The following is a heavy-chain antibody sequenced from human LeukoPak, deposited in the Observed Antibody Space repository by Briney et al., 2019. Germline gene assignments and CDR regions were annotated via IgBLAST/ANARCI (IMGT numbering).Heavy chain of an antibody. J-gene: IGHJ4*02. CDR2: ISSSSSYI. CDR1: GFTFSSYS. D-gene: IGHD3-22*01. CDR3: ARDRGYTFDY. V-gene: IGHV3-21*01. Sequence: GGSLRLSCAASGFTFSSYSMNWVRQAPGKGLEWVSSISSSSSYIYYADSVEGRFTISRDNAKNTLYLQMNSLRAEDTAVYYCARDRGYTFDYWGQGTLVTVSS.